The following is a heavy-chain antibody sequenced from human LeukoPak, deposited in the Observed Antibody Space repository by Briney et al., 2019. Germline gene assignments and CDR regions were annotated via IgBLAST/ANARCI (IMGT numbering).Heavy chain of an antibody. CDR3: SRDTADDAFDI. CDR2: INSDGSTT. J-gene: IGHJ3*02. CDR1: GFIFSSYW. V-gene: IGHV3-74*01. Sequence: GGSLRLSCAASGFIFSSYWMHWVRQAPGKGLVWVSRINSDGSTTSYADSVKGRFTISRDNAKNTLYLQMNSLRAEDTAVYYCSRDTADDAFDIWGQGTMVTVSS.